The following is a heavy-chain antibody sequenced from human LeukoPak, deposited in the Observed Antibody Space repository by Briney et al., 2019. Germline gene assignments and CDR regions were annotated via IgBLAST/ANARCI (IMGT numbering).Heavy chain of an antibody. V-gene: IGHV4-59*01. Sequence: PSETLSLTCTVSGGSISSYYWSWIRQPPGKGLEWIGYIYYSGSTNYNPSLKSRVTISVDTSKNQFSLKLSSVTAADTAVYCCARVDNWNCGWFDPWGQGTLVTVSS. J-gene: IGHJ5*02. CDR2: IYYSGST. CDR3: ARVDNWNCGWFDP. D-gene: IGHD1-7*01. CDR1: GGSISSYY.